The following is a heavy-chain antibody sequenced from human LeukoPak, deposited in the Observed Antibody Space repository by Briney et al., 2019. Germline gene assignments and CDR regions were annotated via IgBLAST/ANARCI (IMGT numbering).Heavy chain of an antibody. V-gene: IGHV1-2*02. Sequence: GASVKVSCKASGYTFTGSHMHWVRQAPGQGLEWMGSIDPKSGGTNSARMFQGRVTLTRDTSISTAYMELSSLTSDDTAVYYCASDLYKTTCGDYWGQGTLVTVSS. D-gene: IGHD1-14*01. CDR1: GYTFTGSH. CDR3: ASDLYKTTCGDY. J-gene: IGHJ4*02. CDR2: IDPKSGGT.